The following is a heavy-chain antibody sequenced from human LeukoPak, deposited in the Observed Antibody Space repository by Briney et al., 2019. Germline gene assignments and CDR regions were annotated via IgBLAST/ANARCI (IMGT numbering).Heavy chain of an antibody. CDR2: ISSSGSTI. CDR1: GFTLSSYE. V-gene: IGHV3-48*03. J-gene: IGHJ3*02. Sequence: GGSLRLSCAASGFTLSSYEMNWVRQAPGKGLEWVSYISSSGSTIYYADSVKGRFTISRDNAKNSLHLQMNSLRAEDTAVYYCAREGALTVTKDAFDIWGQETMVTVSS. D-gene: IGHD4-17*01. CDR3: AREGALTVTKDAFDI.